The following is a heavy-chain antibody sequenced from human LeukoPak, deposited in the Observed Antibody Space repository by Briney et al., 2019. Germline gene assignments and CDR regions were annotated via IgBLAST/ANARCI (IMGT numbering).Heavy chain of an antibody. Sequence: PSETLSLTCTVSGGSISSSSYYWGWIRQPPGKGLEWIGSIYYSGSTYYNPSLKSRVTISVDTSKNQFSLKLSSVTAADTAVYYCASQIIQLWTYSSSWHLDYWGQGTLVTVSS. CDR2: IYYSGST. CDR1: GGSISSSSYY. J-gene: IGHJ4*02. V-gene: IGHV4-39*01. D-gene: IGHD6-13*01. CDR3: ASQIIQLWTYSSSWHLDY.